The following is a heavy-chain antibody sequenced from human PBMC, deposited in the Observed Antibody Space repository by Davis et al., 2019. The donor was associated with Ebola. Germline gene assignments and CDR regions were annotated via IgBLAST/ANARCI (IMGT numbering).Heavy chain of an antibody. V-gene: IGHV3-7*01. CDR3: ARGHSSSWYSYYYGMDV. D-gene: IGHD6-13*01. CDR1: GFTFSNAW. Sequence: GESLKISCAASGFTFSNAWMSWVRQAPGKGLEWVANIKEDGSEKYYVDSMKGRFTISRDNAKNSLYLQMNSLRAEDTAVYYCARGHSSSWYSYYYGMDVWGKGTTVTVSS. CDR2: IKEDGSEK. J-gene: IGHJ6*04.